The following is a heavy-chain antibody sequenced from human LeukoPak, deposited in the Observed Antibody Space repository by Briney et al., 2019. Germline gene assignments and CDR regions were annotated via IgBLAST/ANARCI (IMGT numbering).Heavy chain of an antibody. V-gene: IGHV1-69*02. J-gene: IGHJ5*02. D-gene: IGHD3-9*01. CDR3: ARRKLPLTGSTGYDWFDP. Sequence: SVKVSCKASGGNFNNFPISWARQAPGQGLEWMGRIMPILNRTTYAQKFQGRVTITADKSTGTAYMEMNSLTSEDTAVYYCARRKLPLTGSTGYDWFDPWGQGTLVTVSS. CDR1: GGNFNNFP. CDR2: IMPILNRT.